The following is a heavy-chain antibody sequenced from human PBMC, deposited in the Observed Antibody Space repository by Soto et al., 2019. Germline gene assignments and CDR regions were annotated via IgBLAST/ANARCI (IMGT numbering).Heavy chain of an antibody. V-gene: IGHV3-48*03. J-gene: IGHJ2*01. CDR2: ISSSGSTI. CDR3: ARAAMVIGGYWYFDL. CDR1: GFTFSSYE. D-gene: IGHD5-18*01. Sequence: GGSLRLSCAASGFTFSSYEMNWVRQAPGKGLEWVSYISSSGSTIYYADSMKGRFTISRDNAKNSLYLQMNSPRAEDTAVYYCARAAMVIGGYWYFDLWGRGTLVTVSS.